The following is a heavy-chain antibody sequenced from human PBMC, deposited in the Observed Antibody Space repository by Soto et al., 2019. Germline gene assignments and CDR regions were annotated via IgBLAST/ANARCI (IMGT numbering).Heavy chain of an antibody. J-gene: IGHJ4*02. D-gene: IGHD2-15*01. V-gene: IGHV1-2*02. Sequence: QVQLVQSGAEVKKPGASVKVSCKVSGYSFTGYFMHWVRQAPGQGLEWMGWINPNSGGRNFAQKFQGRVTMTRDTSISTAYMELSGLTSDDTAFYYCARGRQPLRQCNGGSCYSNFDYWGQGTLVTVSS. CDR2: INPNSGGR. CDR3: ARGRQPLRQCNGGSCYSNFDY. CDR1: GYSFTGYF.